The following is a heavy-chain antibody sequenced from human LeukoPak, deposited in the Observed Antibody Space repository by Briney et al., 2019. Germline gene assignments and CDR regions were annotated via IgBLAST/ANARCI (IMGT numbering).Heavy chain of an antibody. CDR3: ARLYGDYEGGWFDP. Sequence: PGGSLRLSCAASGFTFSSYSMNWLRLAPGKGLELVSYISSSISTIYYADSVEGRFTISRDHAKNSLYLQMTSLRDEDTAVYYCARLYGDYEGGWFDPWGQGTLVTVSS. V-gene: IGHV3-48*02. CDR1: GFTFSSYS. D-gene: IGHD4-17*01. J-gene: IGHJ5*02. CDR2: ISSSISTI.